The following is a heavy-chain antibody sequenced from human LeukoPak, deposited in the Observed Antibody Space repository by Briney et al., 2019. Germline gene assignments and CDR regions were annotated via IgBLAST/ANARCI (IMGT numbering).Heavy chain of an antibody. V-gene: IGHV4-39*01. D-gene: IGHD2-21*02. CDR2: FYYSGST. CDR1: SGSISSYY. CDR3: TRYGDRNYREFDY. Sequence: SETLSLTCTVSSGSISSYYWGWIRQPPGKGLEWIGSFYYSGSTYYNPSLKSRVTISVDTSKNQFSLKLNSVTAADTAVYYCTRYGDRNYREFDYWGQGTLVTVS. J-gene: IGHJ4*02.